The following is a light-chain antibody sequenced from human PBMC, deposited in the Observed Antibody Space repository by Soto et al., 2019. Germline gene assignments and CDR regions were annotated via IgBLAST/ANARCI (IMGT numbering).Light chain of an antibody. Sequence: EIVLTQSPGTLSLSPGERATLSCRASQSVSNDLAWYQQKPGQSPRLLIYDASNRAAGIPARFSGSGSGTDFTLTISGLEPEDFAVYYCQQHHNWPLTFGGGTKVDIK. CDR3: QQHHNWPLT. J-gene: IGKJ4*01. CDR1: QSVSND. CDR2: DAS. V-gene: IGKV3-11*01.